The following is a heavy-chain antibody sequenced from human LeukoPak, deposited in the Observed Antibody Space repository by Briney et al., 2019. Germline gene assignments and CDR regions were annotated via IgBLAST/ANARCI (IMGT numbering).Heavy chain of an antibody. CDR2: IYYSGST. CDR3: ARRDLITGTTDY. V-gene: IGHV4-59*01. CDR1: GGSIRNYY. Sequence: PSETLSLTCTVSGGSIRNYYWSWIRQPPGKGLEWIGYIYYSGSTNYNPSLESRVTISVDTSKNQFSLKLSSVTAADTAVYYCARRDLITGTTDYWGQGILVTVSS. D-gene: IGHD1-7*01. J-gene: IGHJ4*02.